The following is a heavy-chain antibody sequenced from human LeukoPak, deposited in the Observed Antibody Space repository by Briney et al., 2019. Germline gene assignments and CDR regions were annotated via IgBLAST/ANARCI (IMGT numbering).Heavy chain of an antibody. V-gene: IGHV3-7*01. CDR2: VKPDGSQK. CDR1: GFMFSTYW. CDR3: AGEVGYYDFWSGQFYYYGMDV. Sequence: GGSLRLSCASSGFMFSTYWMSWVRQAPGKGLEWVAKVKPDGSQKDYVDSVKGRFTISRDNAKNSLYLQMNSLRAEDTAVYYCAGEVGYYDFWSGQFYYYGMDVWGQGTTVTVSS. D-gene: IGHD3-3*01. J-gene: IGHJ6*02.